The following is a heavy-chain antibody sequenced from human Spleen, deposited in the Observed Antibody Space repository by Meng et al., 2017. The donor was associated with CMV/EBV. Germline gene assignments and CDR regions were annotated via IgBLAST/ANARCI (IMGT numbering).Heavy chain of an antibody. CDR1: GYTFTTYY. J-gene: IGHJ4*02. D-gene: IGHD2-8*01. CDR3: GRYNGGISDY. Sequence: ASVKVSCKASGYTFTTYYMHWVRQAPGQGLEWMGIINPSGGSTTYAQKFQGRVTMARDTSTSTVYMELSSLRSEDTAVYYCGRYNGGISDYWGQGTLVTVSS. V-gene: IGHV1-46*01. CDR2: INPSGGST.